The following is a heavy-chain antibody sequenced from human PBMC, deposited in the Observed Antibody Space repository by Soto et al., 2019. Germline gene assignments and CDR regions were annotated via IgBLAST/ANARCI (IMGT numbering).Heavy chain of an antibody. V-gene: IGHV3-23*01. Sequence: GGSLRLSCAASGFTFSSYAMSWVRQAPGKGLEWVSAISGSGGSTYYADSVKGRFTISRDNSKNTLYLQMNSLRAEDTAVYYCAKDRAYCSGGSCYTGGPDYFDYWGQGTLVTVSS. CDR3: AKDRAYCSGGSCYTGGPDYFDY. J-gene: IGHJ4*02. D-gene: IGHD2-15*01. CDR2: ISGSGGST. CDR1: GFTFSSYA.